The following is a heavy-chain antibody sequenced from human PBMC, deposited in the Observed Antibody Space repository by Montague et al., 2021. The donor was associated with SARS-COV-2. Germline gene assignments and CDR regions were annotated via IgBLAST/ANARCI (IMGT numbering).Heavy chain of an antibody. Sequence: SETLSLTCTVSGGSISSSSYYWGWIRQPPGKGLEWIGNIYYSGSTYYNPSLKSRVTISVDTSKNQFSLKLSSVTAADTAVYYCARVMSRQINMVVLGLYYFDYWGQGTLVTVSS. V-gene: IGHV4-39*07. D-gene: IGHD2-15*01. CDR3: ARVMSRQINMVVLGLYYFDY. J-gene: IGHJ4*02. CDR1: GGSISSSSYY. CDR2: IYYSGST.